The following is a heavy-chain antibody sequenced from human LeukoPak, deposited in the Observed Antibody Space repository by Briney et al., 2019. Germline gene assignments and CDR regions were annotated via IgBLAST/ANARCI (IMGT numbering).Heavy chain of an antibody. CDR2: INPSDGAT. V-gene: IGHV1-46*01. CDR3: AGAQGGWLRGNLWCLFASYYTYYYMDV. Sequence: ASVKVSCKASGYTFTMYHIHWVRQAPGQGLEWMGMINPSDGATTYAQRFQGRVTLIRDMSTTTVYMDLHSLRFEDTAVYFCAGAQGGWLRGNLWCLFASYYTYYYMDVWGRGTTVTVSS. D-gene: IGHD2-8*02. CDR1: GYTFTMYH. J-gene: IGHJ6*03.